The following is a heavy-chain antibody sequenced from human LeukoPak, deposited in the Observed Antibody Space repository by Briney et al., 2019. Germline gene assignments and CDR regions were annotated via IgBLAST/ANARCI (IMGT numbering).Heavy chain of an antibody. Sequence: GGSLRLSCAASGFTFSSYSMNWVRQAPGKGLEWVSSISSSSSYIYYADSVKGRFTISRDNAKNTLYLQVNSLRAEDTAVYYCARDDYGGRGEFDYWGQGTLVTVSS. D-gene: IGHD4-23*01. CDR1: GFTFSSYS. V-gene: IGHV3-21*01. CDR2: ISSSSSYI. CDR3: ARDDYGGRGEFDY. J-gene: IGHJ4*02.